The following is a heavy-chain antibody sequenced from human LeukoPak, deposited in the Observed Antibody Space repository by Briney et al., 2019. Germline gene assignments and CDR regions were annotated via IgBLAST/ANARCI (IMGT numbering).Heavy chain of an antibody. CDR1: GFMFSSNW. Sequence: GSLRLSCAASGFMFSSNWMSWVRQAPGKGLEWVSVIYSGGSTYYADSVKGRFTISRDNSKNTLYLQMNSLRAEDTAVYYCARSTLWFGADYWGQGTLVTVSS. CDR2: IYSGGST. J-gene: IGHJ4*02. V-gene: IGHV3-53*01. D-gene: IGHD3-10*01. CDR3: ARSTLWFGADY.